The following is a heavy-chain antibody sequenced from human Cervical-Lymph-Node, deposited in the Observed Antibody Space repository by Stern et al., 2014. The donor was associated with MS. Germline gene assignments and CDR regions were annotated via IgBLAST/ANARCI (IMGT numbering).Heavy chain of an antibody. CDR1: GYSFATYW. CDR2: IYPGDSDT. D-gene: IGHD5-18*01. Sequence: EVHLVESGAEVKKPGESLKISCKGSGYSFATYWIGWVRQMPGKGLEWMGVIYPGDSDTRYSPSFQAQVTISADKSISTAYLHWSSLKASDTAMYYCARPGDDTAKYGLDVWGQGTTVTVSS. CDR3: ARPGDDTAKYGLDV. V-gene: IGHV5-51*03. J-gene: IGHJ6*02.